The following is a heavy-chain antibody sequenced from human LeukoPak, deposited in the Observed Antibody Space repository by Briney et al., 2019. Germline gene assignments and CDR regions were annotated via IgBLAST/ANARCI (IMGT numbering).Heavy chain of an antibody. J-gene: IGHJ6*03. CDR1: GGSISSYY. CDR2: IYYSGTT. CDR3: ARDKGGLGRGYYYMDV. Sequence: KPSETLSLTCTVSGGSISSYYWGWIRQPPGKGLEWIGSIYYSGTTYYNPSLKSRVTISLDTSKNQFSLKLSSVTAADTAVYYCARDKGGLGRGYYYMDVWGKGTTVTVSS. V-gene: IGHV4-39*07. D-gene: IGHD3/OR15-3a*01.